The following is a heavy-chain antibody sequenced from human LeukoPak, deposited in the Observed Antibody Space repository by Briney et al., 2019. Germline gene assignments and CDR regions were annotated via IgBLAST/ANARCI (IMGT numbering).Heavy chain of an antibody. CDR1: GGSISSRTHY. CDR3: ARDFGDWRTDY. Sequence: SETLSLTCSVSGGSISSRTHYWAWIRQPPGKGLEWIGSINYSGKLTYNPSLKSRVTGSIDTSNNQFSLKLSSVTAADTAVYYCARDFGDWRTDYWGQGTLVTVSS. J-gene: IGHJ4*02. D-gene: IGHD2-21*02. CDR2: INYSGKL. V-gene: IGHV4-39*07.